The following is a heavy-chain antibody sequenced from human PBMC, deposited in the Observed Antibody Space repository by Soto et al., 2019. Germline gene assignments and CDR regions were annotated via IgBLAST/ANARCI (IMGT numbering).Heavy chain of an antibody. CDR1: GYTFTSYY. J-gene: IGHJ6*02. Sequence: QVHLVQSGAEVKKPGASVKVSCKASGYTFTSYYIHWVRQAPGQGLEWMGIINPRTGSTTYAQKFQGRVTMTRDTSTSTVYMELSSLRSEDTAVYYCAGPFGVDKGSTMDVWGQGTTVTVSS. CDR3: AGPFGVDKGSTMDV. D-gene: IGHD3-3*01. CDR2: INPRTGST. V-gene: IGHV1-46*01.